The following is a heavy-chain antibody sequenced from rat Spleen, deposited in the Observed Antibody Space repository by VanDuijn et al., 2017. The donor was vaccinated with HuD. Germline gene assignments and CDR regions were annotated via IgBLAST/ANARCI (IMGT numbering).Heavy chain of an antibody. CDR3: VQWNSRYFTY. J-gene: IGHJ2*01. Sequence: EVQLVESGGGLVQPGRSMKLSCAASGFTFSNYDMAWVRQAPTKGLEWVASISYDGSSTYYRDSVKGRFTISRDNAKSTLYLQMDSLRSEDTATYYCVQWNSRYFTYWGQGAMVTVSS. CDR1: GFTFSNYD. D-gene: IGHD4-4*01. CDR2: ISYDGSST. V-gene: IGHV5-25*01.